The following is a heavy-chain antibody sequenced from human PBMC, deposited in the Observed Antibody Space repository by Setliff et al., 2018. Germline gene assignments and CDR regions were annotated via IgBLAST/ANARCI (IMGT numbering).Heavy chain of an antibody. V-gene: IGHV1-18*04. CDR2: ISAYNGNT. J-gene: IGHJ4*02. CDR1: GYTFTDYY. D-gene: IGHD4-17*01. Sequence: ASVKVSCKASGYTFTDYYIHWVRQAPGQGFEWMGWISAYNGNTNYAQKLQGRVTMTADTSTDTAYMQVSGLRSEDTAVYFCARYGAKLAIEEWGQGTLVTVSS. CDR3: ARYGAKLAIEE.